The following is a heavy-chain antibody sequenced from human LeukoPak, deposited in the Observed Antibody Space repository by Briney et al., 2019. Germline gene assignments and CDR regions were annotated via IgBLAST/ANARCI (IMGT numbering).Heavy chain of an antibody. Sequence: SETLSLTCTVSGGSIGSFYWSWIRQSPGKGLEWIGYIYYSGSTNYNPSLKSRVTISVDTSKNQFSLKLSSVTAADTAVYYCARLATMVRGVISGYYYYYMDVWGKGTTVTVSS. CDR1: GGSIGSFY. CDR2: IYYSGST. CDR3: ARLATMVRGVISGYYYYYMDV. D-gene: IGHD3-10*01. J-gene: IGHJ6*03. V-gene: IGHV4-59*12.